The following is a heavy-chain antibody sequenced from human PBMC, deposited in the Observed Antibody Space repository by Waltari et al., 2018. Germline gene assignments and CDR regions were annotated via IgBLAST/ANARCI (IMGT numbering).Heavy chain of an antibody. CDR2: IIPILGIA. J-gene: IGHJ6*02. Sequence: QVQLVQSGAEVKKPGSSVTVSCKASGGTFSSYAISWVRQAPGQGLEWMGGIIPILGIANYAQKFQGRVTITADKSTSTAYMELSSLRSEDTAVYYCARRIRFLERRGGDVWGQGTTVTVSS. V-gene: IGHV1-69*10. CDR3: ARRIRFLERRGGDV. CDR1: GGTFSSYA. D-gene: IGHD3-3*01.